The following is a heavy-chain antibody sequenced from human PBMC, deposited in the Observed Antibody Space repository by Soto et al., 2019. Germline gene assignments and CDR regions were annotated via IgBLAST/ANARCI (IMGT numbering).Heavy chain of an antibody. Sequence: PGGSLRLSCAASGFTFSSYDMHWVRQATGKGLEWVSAIGTAGDTYYPGSVKGRFTISRENAKNSLYLQMNSLRAGDTAVYYCARGKATYYDFWSGSTGMDVWGQGTTVTVSS. D-gene: IGHD3-3*01. J-gene: IGHJ6*02. CDR3: ARGKATYYDFWSGSTGMDV. CDR2: IGTAGDT. CDR1: GFTFSSYD. V-gene: IGHV3-13*01.